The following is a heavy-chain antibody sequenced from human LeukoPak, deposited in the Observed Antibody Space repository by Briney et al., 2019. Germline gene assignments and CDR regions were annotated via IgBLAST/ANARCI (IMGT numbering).Heavy chain of an antibody. CDR1: GFTFSSYW. V-gene: IGHV3-7*03. J-gene: IGHJ4*02. Sequence: GGSLRLSCAASGFTFSSYWMSWVRQAPGKGLEWVANIKQDGSEKYYVDSVKGRFTIPRDNAKKSLYLQINSLRAEDTAVYYCATKSGNYYNYWGQGTLVTVSS. CDR2: IKQDGSEK. CDR3: ATKSGNYYNY. D-gene: IGHD1-26*01.